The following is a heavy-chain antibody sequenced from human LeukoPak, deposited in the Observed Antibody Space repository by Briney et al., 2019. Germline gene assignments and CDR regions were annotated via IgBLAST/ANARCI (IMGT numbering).Heavy chain of an antibody. D-gene: IGHD3-9*01. CDR1: GGSISSGGYY. V-gene: IGHV4-30-4*08. CDR2: IYYSGST. J-gene: IGHJ5*02. CDR3: ARDLSRLHWFDP. Sequence: PSETLSLTCTVSGGSISSGGYYWSWIRQHPGKGLEWVGYIYYSGSTYYNPSLKSRVTISVDTSKNQFSLKLNSVTAADTAVYYCARDLSRLHWFDPWGQGILVTVSS.